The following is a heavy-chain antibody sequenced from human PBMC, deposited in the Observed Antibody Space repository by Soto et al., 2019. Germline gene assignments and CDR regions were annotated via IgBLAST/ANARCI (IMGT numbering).Heavy chain of an antibody. Sequence: SCAASGFTFSSYSMNWVRQAPGKGLEWVSSISSSSSYIYYADSVKGRFTISRDNAKNSLYLQMNSLRAEDTAVYYCARDRCSSTSCYTLRSAFDIWGQGTMVTVSS. CDR1: GFTFSSYS. CDR2: ISSSSSYI. D-gene: IGHD2-2*02. J-gene: IGHJ3*02. V-gene: IGHV3-21*01. CDR3: ARDRCSSTSCYTLRSAFDI.